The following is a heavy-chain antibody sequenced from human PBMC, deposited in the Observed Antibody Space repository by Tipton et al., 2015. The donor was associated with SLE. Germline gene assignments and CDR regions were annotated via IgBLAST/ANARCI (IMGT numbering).Heavy chain of an antibody. D-gene: IGHD3-3*01. Sequence: SLRLSCAASGFTFSSYNMNWVRQAPGKGLEWVAFIRYDGSNKYYADSVEGRFTISRDNSKNTLYLQMNSLRAEDTAVYYCAKVVTIFGVALGGAFDIWGQGTMVTVSS. J-gene: IGHJ3*02. CDR3: AKVVTIFGVALGGAFDI. CDR1: GFTFSSYN. V-gene: IGHV3-30*02. CDR2: IRYDGSNK.